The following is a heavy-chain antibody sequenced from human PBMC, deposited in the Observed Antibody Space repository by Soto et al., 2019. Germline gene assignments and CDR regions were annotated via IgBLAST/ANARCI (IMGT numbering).Heavy chain of an antibody. J-gene: IGHJ4*02. D-gene: IGHD3-22*01. Sequence: GGSLRRSCAASGFTFSPYAMRWVRQAPAKGLEWVSDISGSGGSTYYADSVKGRFTISRDNSKNTLYLQMNSLRAEDTAVYYCAKDSQSLIYYFYRSANWAQGTLVTV. CDR3: AKDSQSLIYYFYRSAN. CDR1: GFTFSPYA. V-gene: IGHV3-23*01. CDR2: ISGSGGST.